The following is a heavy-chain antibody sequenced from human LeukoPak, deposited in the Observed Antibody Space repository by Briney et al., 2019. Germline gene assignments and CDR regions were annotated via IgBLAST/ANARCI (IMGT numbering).Heavy chain of an antibody. CDR2: IYTTGRT. J-gene: IGHJ4*02. CDR3: ARAGYTISSYRFDY. Sequence: SETLSLNCSVSGGSISSYWWSWIRQPAGKGLEFIGRIYTTGRTNYNPSLKSRVSMSVDTSKNKFSLELRSVAAADTAVYFCARAGYTISSYRFDYWGQGALVTVSS. V-gene: IGHV4-4*07. CDR1: GGSISSYW. D-gene: IGHD3-16*02.